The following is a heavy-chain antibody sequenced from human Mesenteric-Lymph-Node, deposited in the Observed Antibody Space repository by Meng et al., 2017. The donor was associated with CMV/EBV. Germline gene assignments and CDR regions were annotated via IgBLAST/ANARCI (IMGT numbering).Heavy chain of an antibody. CDR1: GGSISSSSYY. Sequence: SETLSLTCTVSGGSISSSSYYWGWIRQPPGKGLEWIGSIYYSGSTYYNPSLKSRVTISVDTSKNQFSLNVISLSAADTAVYYCARGRYGSDYYCDYWGQGALVTVSS. V-gene: IGHV4-39*07. D-gene: IGHD2-15*01. CDR3: ARGRYGSDYYCDY. J-gene: IGHJ4*02. CDR2: IYYSGST.